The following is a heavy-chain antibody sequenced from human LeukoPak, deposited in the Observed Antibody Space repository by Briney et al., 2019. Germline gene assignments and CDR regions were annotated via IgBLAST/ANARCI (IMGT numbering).Heavy chain of an antibody. CDR1: GGTFSSYA. J-gene: IGHJ4*02. D-gene: IGHD3-10*01. CDR3: ARGNYGSGSYPYPFDY. Sequence: ASVKVSCKASGGTFSSYAISWVRQAPGQGLEWMEGIIPIFGTANYAQKFQGRVTITADESTSTAYMELSSLRSEDTAVYYCARGNYGSGSYPYPFDYWGQGTLVTVSS. V-gene: IGHV1-69*13. CDR2: IIPIFGTA.